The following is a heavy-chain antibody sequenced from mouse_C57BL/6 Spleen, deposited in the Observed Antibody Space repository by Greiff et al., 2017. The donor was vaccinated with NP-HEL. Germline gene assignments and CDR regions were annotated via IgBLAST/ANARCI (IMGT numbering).Heavy chain of an antibody. CDR1: GFSLTSYG. CDR3: ARRYFDV. V-gene: IGHV2-2*01. Sequence: QVQLQQSGPGLVQPSQSLSTTCTVSGFSLTSYGVHWVRQSPGKGLEWLGVIWSGGSTDYNAAFISRLSISKDNSKSQVFFKMNSLQADDTAIYYCARRYFDVWGTGTTVTVSS. CDR2: IWSGGST. J-gene: IGHJ1*03.